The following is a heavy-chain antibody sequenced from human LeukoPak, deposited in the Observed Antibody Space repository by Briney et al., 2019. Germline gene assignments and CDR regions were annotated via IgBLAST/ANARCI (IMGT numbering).Heavy chain of an antibody. CDR2: INRSGGGT. CDR1: AYIFTRYH. Sequence: ASVKVSCKASAYIFTRYHIHWVRQAPGQGLEWMGIINRSGGGTSYAQKFKGRVTMTSDTPTSTVYMELSSLRSEDTAVYYCAAADATTESGFDYWGQGTLVTVSS. D-gene: IGHD4-17*01. CDR3: AAADATTESGFDY. V-gene: IGHV1-46*01. J-gene: IGHJ4*02.